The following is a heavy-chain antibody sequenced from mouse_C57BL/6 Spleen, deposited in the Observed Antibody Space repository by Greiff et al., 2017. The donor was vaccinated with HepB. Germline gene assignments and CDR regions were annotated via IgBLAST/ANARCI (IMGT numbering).Heavy chain of an antibody. CDR2: IHPNSGST. V-gene: IGHV1-64*01. J-gene: IGHJ2*01. CDR3: ARGDYYGSSDY. Sequence: QVHVKQSGAELVKPGASVKLSCKASGYTFTSYWMHWVKQRPGQGLEWIGMIHPNSGSTNYNEKFKSKATLTVDKSSSTAYMQLSSLTSEDSAVYYCARGDYYGSSDYWGQGTTLTVSS. D-gene: IGHD1-1*01. CDR1: GYTFTSYW.